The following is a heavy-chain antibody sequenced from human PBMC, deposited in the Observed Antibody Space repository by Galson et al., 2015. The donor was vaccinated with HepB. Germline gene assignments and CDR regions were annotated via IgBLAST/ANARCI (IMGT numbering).Heavy chain of an antibody. CDR2: ITPSGDNT. CDR1: GFTFSYYA. J-gene: IGHJ4*02. D-gene: IGHD6-19*01. CDR3: AKVFPEKTDGWYRQALYYFDS. Sequence: SLRLSCAASGFTFSYYAMSWVRQAPGKGLEWISAITPSGDNTYSADSMKGRFTISRDNSRNTLFLQMKSLRADDTGIYFCAKVFPEKTDGWYRQALYYFDSWGQGTRVTVSS. V-gene: IGHV3-23*01.